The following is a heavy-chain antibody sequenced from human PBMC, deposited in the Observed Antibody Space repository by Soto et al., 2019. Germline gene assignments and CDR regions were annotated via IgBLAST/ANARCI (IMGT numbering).Heavy chain of an antibody. CDR3: AKDQRGYSSTARMDY. V-gene: IGHV3-23*01. J-gene: IGHJ4*02. Sequence: EVQLLETGGGLVQPGGSLRLSCAASGFTFSSYAMSWVRQSPGKGLEWVSGIRGGGSSTFYADSVKGRFTISRDKSKNTLYLQMNSLRAEDTAVYYCAKDQRGYSSTARMDYWGQGTMVTVSS. CDR2: IRGGGSST. CDR1: GFTFSSYA. D-gene: IGHD6-13*01.